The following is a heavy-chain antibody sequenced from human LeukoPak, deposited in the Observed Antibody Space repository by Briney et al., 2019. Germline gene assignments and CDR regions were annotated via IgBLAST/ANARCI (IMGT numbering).Heavy chain of an antibody. CDR2: IDSSSTYI. J-gene: IGHJ4*02. Sequence: GGSLRLSCAASGFTFRTYSMNWVRQAPGKGLEWVSFIDSSSTYIYYADSLKGRFTISRDNAKDSLYLQMNNLRAEDTAVYYCARPRGCGSARCNNFDSWGQGTLVTVSS. CDR3: ARPRGCGSARCNNFDS. V-gene: IGHV3-21*01. D-gene: IGHD2-2*01. CDR1: GFTFRTYS.